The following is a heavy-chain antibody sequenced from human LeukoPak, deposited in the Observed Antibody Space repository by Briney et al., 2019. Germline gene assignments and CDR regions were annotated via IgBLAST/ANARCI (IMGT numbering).Heavy chain of an antibody. V-gene: IGHV3-21*01. CDR3: ARVGYCSGGSCFYYYYGMDV. CDR1: GFTFSSYS. CDR2: ISSSSDYI. D-gene: IGHD2-15*01. Sequence: GGSLRLSCAASGFTFSSYSMNWVRQAPGKGLEWVSSISSSSDYIYYADSVKGRFTISRDNAKNSLYLQMNSLRAEDTAVYYCARVGYCSGGSCFYYYYGMDVWGQGTTVTVSS. J-gene: IGHJ6*02.